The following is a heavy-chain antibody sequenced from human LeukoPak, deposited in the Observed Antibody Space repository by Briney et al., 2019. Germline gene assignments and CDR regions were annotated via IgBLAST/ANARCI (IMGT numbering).Heavy chain of an antibody. Sequence: SVKVSCKASGYTFTSYAMHWVRQAPGQRIEWMGWINAGNGNTKYSQKFQGRVTITRDTSASTAYMELSSLRSEDTAVYYCGGSGFGELYTLDYWGQGTLVTVSS. CDR3: GGSGFGELYTLDY. CDR1: GYTFTSYA. CDR2: INAGNGNT. V-gene: IGHV1-3*01. D-gene: IGHD3-10*01. J-gene: IGHJ4*02.